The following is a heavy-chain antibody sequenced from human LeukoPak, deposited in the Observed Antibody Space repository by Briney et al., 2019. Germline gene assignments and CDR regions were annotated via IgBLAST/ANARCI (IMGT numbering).Heavy chain of an antibody. Sequence: SVKVSCKASGGTFSSYAISWVRQAPGQGLEWMGGIIPIFGTANYAQKFQGRVTITTDESTSTAYMELSSLRSEGTAVYYCARDRRDGYNGPAFDIWGQGTMVTVSS. CDR1: GGTFSSYA. V-gene: IGHV1-69*05. J-gene: IGHJ3*02. D-gene: IGHD5-24*01. CDR3: ARDRRDGYNGPAFDI. CDR2: IIPIFGTA.